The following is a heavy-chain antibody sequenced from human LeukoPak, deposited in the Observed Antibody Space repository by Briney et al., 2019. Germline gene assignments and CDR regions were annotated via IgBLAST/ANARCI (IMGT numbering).Heavy chain of an antibody. CDR2: ISAYNGNT. D-gene: IGHD5-12*01. Sequence: GASVKVSCKASGYTFTSYGISWVRQAPGQGLEWMGWISAYNGNTNYAQKLQGRVTMTTDTSTSTAYMELRSLRSDDTAVYYCAAGLPYRGYSGYEGYYYYGMDVWGQGTTVTVSS. J-gene: IGHJ6*02. V-gene: IGHV1-18*04. CDR1: GYTFTSYG. CDR3: AAGLPYRGYSGYEGYYYYGMDV.